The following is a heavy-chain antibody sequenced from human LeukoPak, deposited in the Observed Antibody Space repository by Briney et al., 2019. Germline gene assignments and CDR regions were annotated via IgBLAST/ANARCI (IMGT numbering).Heavy chain of an antibody. J-gene: IGHJ4*02. Sequence: SETLSLTCTVSGGSISSYHWSWIRQPPGKGLEWIGYIYYSGSTNYNPSLKSRVTISVDTSKDQFSLKLSSVTAADTAVYYCARRPVGDYGDYGTYFDYWGQGTLVTVSS. CDR1: GGSISSYH. D-gene: IGHD4-17*01. V-gene: IGHV4-59*01. CDR2: IYYSGST. CDR3: ARRPVGDYGDYGTYFDY.